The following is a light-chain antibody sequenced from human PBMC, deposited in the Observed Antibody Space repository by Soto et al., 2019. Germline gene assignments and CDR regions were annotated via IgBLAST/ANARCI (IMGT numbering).Light chain of an antibody. Sequence: QSALTQPASVSGSPGQSITISCTGTSSDVGGDNYVSWYQQQSGKAPKLMIHEVRNRPSGVSNRFSGSKSGNTASLTISGLQDEDEAYYYCSAYTRSRAYVFGIGTKLTVL. CDR1: SSDVGGDNY. CDR2: EVR. V-gene: IGLV2-14*01. J-gene: IGLJ1*01. CDR3: SAYTRSRAYV.